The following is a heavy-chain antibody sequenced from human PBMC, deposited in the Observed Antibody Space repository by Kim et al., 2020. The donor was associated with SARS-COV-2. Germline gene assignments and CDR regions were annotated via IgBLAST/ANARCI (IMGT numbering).Heavy chain of an antibody. Sequence: TKYSQKFQGRVTITRDTSASTAYMELSSLRSEDTAVYYCARAKSATIYGYWGQGTLVTVSS. CDR3: ARAKSATIYGY. D-gene: IGHD3-3*01. V-gene: IGHV1-3*01. CDR2: T. J-gene: IGHJ4*02.